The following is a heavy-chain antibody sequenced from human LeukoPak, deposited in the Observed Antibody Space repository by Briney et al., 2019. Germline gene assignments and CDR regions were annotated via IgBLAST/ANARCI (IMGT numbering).Heavy chain of an antibody. D-gene: IGHD2-15*01. V-gene: IGHV4-4*07. CDR3: ARESVGYCSGGSCPYYFDY. J-gene: IGHJ4*02. CDR2: IYSSGNT. CDR1: GGSISSYY. Sequence: SETLSLTCTVSGGSISSYYWSWVRQPAGKGLEWIGRIYSSGNTNYNPSLKSRVTMSVDTSRNQFSPKLSSVTAADTAVYYCARESVGYCSGGSCPYYFDYWGQGTLVTVSS.